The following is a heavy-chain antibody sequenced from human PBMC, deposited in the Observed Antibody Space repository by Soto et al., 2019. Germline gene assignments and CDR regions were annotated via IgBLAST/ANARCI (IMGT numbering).Heavy chain of an antibody. V-gene: IGHV1-69*13. J-gene: IGHJ4*02. CDR1: GGTFSSYA. D-gene: IGHD3-3*01. Sequence: ASVKVSCKASGGTFSSYAISWVRQAPGQGLQWMGGIIPIFGTANYAQKFQGRVTITADESTSTAYMELSSLRSEDTAVYYCARSLGYYDFWSGYYTQGGFSPYFDYWGQGTLVTVSS. CDR3: ARSLGYYDFWSGYYTQGGFSPYFDY. CDR2: IIPIFGTA.